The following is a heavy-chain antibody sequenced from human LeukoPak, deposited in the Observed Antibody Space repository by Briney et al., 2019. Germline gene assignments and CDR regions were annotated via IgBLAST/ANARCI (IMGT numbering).Heavy chain of an antibody. V-gene: IGHV3-23*01. J-gene: IGHJ6*03. CDR1: GFTFSSYG. CDR3: ARGDFYYYYYMDF. CDR2: ISGSGGST. Sequence: PGGSLRLSCAASGFTFSSYGMSWVRQAPGKGLEWVSAISGSGGSTYYADSVKGRFTISRDNAKNTLYLQMNSLRAEDTAVYYCARGDFYYYYYMDFWGKGTTVTVSS.